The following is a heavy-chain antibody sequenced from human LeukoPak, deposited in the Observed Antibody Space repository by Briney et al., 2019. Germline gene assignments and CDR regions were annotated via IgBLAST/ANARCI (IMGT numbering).Heavy chain of an antibody. D-gene: IGHD1-14*01. J-gene: IGHJ3*02. CDR2: IYYSGST. Sequence: SETLSLTCTVSGGSISSYYWSWIRQPPGKGLEWIGYIYYSGSTNYNPSLKSRVTISVDTSKNQFSLKLSSVTAADTAVCYCARLEPPGDAFDIWGQGTMVTVSS. CDR1: GGSISSYY. CDR3: ARLEPPGDAFDI. V-gene: IGHV4-59*08.